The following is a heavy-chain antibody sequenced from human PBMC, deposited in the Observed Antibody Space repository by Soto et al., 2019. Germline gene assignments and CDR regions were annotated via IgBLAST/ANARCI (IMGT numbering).Heavy chain of an antibody. CDR1: GFTISHYA. V-gene: IGHV3-64*04. CDR2: ISINGGSSNGGST. J-gene: IGHJ6*03. Sequence: GGSLRLSCSASGFTISHYAMHWVRQAPGKGLEYVSAISINGGSSNGGSTYYADSVKGRFTISRDNSKNTLYLQMNSLRSEDTAVYFCAKNGPMVIPTGDYYYYMDVWGKGTTVTVS. D-gene: IGHD5-18*01. CDR3: AKNGPMVIPTGDYYYYMDV.